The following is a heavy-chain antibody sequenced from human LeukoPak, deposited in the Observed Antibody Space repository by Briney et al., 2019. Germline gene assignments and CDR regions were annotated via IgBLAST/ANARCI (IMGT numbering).Heavy chain of an antibody. CDR1: GFTFSTYT. CDR2: ISFDGSNK. D-gene: IGHD6-13*01. V-gene: IGHV3-30*04. CDR3: ARVRAAAGTFPY. Sequence: GGSLRLSCAASGFTFSTYTMHWVRQASGKGLEWAAAISFDGSNKYYADSVKGRFTISRDNAKNSLYLQMNSLRAEDTAVYYCARVRAAAGTFPYWGQGTLVTVSS. J-gene: IGHJ4*02.